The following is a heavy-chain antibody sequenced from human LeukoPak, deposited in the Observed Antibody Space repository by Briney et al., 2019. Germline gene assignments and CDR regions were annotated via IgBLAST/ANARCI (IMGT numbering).Heavy chain of an antibody. Sequence: SETLSLTCAVYGGSFSGYYWSWIRQPPGKGLEWIGEINHSGSTNYNPSLKSRVTISVDTSKNQFSLKLSSVTAADTAVYYCATGDYYYMDVWGKGTTVTISS. CDR3: ATGDYYYMDV. V-gene: IGHV4-34*01. CDR2: INHSGST. CDR1: GGSFSGYY. J-gene: IGHJ6*03.